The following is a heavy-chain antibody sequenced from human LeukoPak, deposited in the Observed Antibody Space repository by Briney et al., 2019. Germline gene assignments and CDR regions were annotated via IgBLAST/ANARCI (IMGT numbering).Heavy chain of an antibody. CDR1: GGSNNSYY. CDR2: THPSGNT. Sequence: KPSETLSLSCTVSGGSNNSYYWSWIRQPPGKGLEWIGYTHPSGNTNYSPSLKSRVTISIDTSRNQFSLKLSSVTAADTAVYYCARKAPKKGWFDPWGQGTLVTVSS. CDR3: ARKAPKKGWFDP. V-gene: IGHV4-4*09. J-gene: IGHJ5*02.